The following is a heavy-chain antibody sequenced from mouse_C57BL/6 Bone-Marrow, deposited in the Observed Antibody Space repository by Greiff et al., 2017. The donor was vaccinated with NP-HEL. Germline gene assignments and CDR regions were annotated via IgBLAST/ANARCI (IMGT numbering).Heavy chain of an antibody. D-gene: IGHD2-4*01. CDR1: GYAFTNYL. CDR2: INPGSGGT. J-gene: IGHJ1*03. CDR3: AREEGLRRDWYFDV. Sequence: QVQLQQSGAELVRPGTSVKVSCKASGYAFTNYLIEWVKQRPGQGLEWIGVINPGSGGTNYNEKFKGKATLTADKSSSTAYMQLSSLTSEDSAVYFCAREEGLRRDWYFDVWGTGTTVTVSS. V-gene: IGHV1-54*01.